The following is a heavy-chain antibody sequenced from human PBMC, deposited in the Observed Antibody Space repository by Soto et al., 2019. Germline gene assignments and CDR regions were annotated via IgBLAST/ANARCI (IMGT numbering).Heavy chain of an antibody. Sequence: QLQLQESGSGLVKPSQTLSLTCAVSGASVTGGGFSWTWIRQPPGKGLEWIGYIYHSGGTYYHPSLRSRVTTSIERSKNQISLKLSSVTAADTAVYYCARCPFAEIYAMDVWGQGTTVIVSS. CDR3: ARCPFAEIYAMDV. CDR2: IYHSGGT. V-gene: IGHV4-30-2*01. CDR1: GASVTGGGFS. D-gene: IGHD3-10*01. J-gene: IGHJ6*02.